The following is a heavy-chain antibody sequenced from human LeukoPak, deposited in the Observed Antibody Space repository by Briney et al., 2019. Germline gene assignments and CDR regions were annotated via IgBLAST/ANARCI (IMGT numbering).Heavy chain of an antibody. Sequence: SETLSLTCTVSGASINNNFWTWIRQPPGKGLEWIGYIYSSGSANYNPSLKSRVIISGDTSKNQISLNLTSVTAADTAVYFCARHRDYYDTWGHGTLVTLFS. CDR1: GASINNNF. D-gene: IGHD3-22*01. CDR2: IYSSGSA. CDR3: ARHRDYYDT. J-gene: IGHJ4*01. V-gene: IGHV4-59*08.